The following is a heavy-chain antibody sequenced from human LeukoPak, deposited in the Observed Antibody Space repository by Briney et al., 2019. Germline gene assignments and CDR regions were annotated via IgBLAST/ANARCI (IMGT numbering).Heavy chain of an antibody. CDR1: GGTFSSYA. CDR3: ARAGPSMIVPNAFDI. V-gene: IGHV1-69*05. Sequence: GASVKVSCKASGGTFSSYAISWVRQAPGQGLEWVGRIIPIFGTANYAQKFQGRVTITTDESTSTAYMELSSLRSEDTAVYYCARAGPSMIVPNAFDIWGQGTMVTVSS. J-gene: IGHJ3*02. CDR2: IIPIFGTA. D-gene: IGHD3-22*01.